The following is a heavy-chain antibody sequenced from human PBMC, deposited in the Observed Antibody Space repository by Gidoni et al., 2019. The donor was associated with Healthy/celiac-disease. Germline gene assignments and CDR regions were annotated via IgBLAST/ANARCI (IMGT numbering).Heavy chain of an antibody. CDR1: GFTFSSYA. D-gene: IGHD6-13*01. CDR2: MSGSGGST. V-gene: IGHV3-23*01. Sequence: EVQLFESGGGLVQPGGSLRLSCAASGFTFSSYAMSWVRQDPGKGLEWVSAMSGSGGSTYYADSVKGRFTISRDNSKNTLYLQMNSLRAEDTAVYYCAKGVIAAAVIYYYYGMDVWGQGTTVTVSS. J-gene: IGHJ6*02. CDR3: AKGVIAAAVIYYYYGMDV.